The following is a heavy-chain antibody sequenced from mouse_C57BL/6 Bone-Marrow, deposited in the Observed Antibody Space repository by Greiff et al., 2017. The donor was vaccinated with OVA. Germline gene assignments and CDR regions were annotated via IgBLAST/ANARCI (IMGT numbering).Heavy chain of an antibody. CDR1: GYTFTSYG. V-gene: IGHV1-81*01. Sequence: QVQLQQSGAELARPGASVKLSCKASGYTFTSYGISWVKQRTGQGLEWIGEIYPRSGNTYYNEKFKGKATLTADKSSSTAYRELRSLTSEDSAVYFGARGDYYGSREPYWGQGTLVTVSA. CDR2: IYPRSGNT. D-gene: IGHD1-1*01. J-gene: IGHJ3*01. CDR3: ARGDYYGSREPY.